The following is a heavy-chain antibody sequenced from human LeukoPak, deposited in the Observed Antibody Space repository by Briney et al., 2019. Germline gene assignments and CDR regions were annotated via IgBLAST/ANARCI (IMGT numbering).Heavy chain of an antibody. D-gene: IGHD3-10*01. CDR1: GFTFSSYS. Sequence: PGGSLRLSCAASGFTFSSYSMNWVRRAPGKGLEGVSCISSSSRGTKYYANSVKGRFTISRDNDKNSLYLQMNSLRAEDTAVYNCAGDMGYYGSGSYYNAFDIWGQGTKVTVSS. CDR2: ISSSSRGTK. CDR3: AGDMGYYGSGSYYNAFDI. J-gene: IGHJ3*02. V-gene: IGHV3-48*04.